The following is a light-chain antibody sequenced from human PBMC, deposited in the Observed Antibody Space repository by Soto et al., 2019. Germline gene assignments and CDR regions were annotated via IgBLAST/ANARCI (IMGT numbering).Light chain of an antibody. CDR1: SSDVGAYDF. CDR3: TSYTSSNTLYV. V-gene: IGLV2-14*01. CDR2: DVS. J-gene: IGLJ1*01. Sequence: QSVPTQPASVSGSPGQSITISCIGTSSDVGAYDFVSWYQQHPDKAPKLMIYDVSNRPSGVSDRFSGSKSGNTASLTISGPLAEDEADYYCTSYTSSNTLYVFGTGTKLTVL.